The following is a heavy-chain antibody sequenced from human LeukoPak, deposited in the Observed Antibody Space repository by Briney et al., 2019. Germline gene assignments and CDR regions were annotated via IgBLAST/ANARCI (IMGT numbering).Heavy chain of an antibody. J-gene: IGHJ4*02. V-gene: IGHV4-39*01. Sequence: SETLSLTCTVSGGSISGSCCYWGWIRQTPGKDLEWIGSTSYSGSTHYNPSFKSRVTVSVDTSKNQFFLNLSSVTAADTAVYYCSRTTGHSAIIAAHWGQGTLVTVSS. CDR1: GGSISGSCCY. CDR2: TSYSGST. CDR3: SRTTGHSAIIAAH. D-gene: IGHD1-1*01.